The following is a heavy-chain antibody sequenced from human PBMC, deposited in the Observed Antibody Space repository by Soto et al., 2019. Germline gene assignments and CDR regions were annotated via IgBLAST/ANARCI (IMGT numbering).Heavy chain of an antibody. V-gene: IGHV1-58*01. CDR2: IVVGSGNT. CDR3: AADPRVTMVRGVIIGYYYGMDV. Sequence: SVKVSCKASGFTFTSSAVQWVRQARGQRLEWIGWIVVGSGNTNYAQKFQERVTITRDMSTSTAYMGLSSLRSEDTAVYYCAADPRVTMVRGVIIGYYYGMDVWG. D-gene: IGHD3-10*01. CDR1: GFTFTSSA. J-gene: IGHJ6*02.